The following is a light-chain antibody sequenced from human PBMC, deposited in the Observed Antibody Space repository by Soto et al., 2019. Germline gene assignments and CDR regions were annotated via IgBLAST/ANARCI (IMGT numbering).Light chain of an antibody. CDR2: KAS. J-gene: IGKJ1*01. CDR1: QSISGW. Sequence: IPMTPSPSTLSASVGDRVTITCRASQSISGWLAWYQQKPGKAPKLLIYKASSLKSGVPSRFSGSGSGTEFTLTISSLQPDDFATYYCQHYDSYSETFGQGTKVDIK. V-gene: IGKV1-5*03. CDR3: QHYDSYSET.